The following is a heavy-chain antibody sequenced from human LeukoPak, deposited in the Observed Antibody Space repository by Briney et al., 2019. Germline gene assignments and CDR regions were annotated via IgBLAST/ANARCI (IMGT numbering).Heavy chain of an antibody. D-gene: IGHD3-10*01. J-gene: IGHJ4*02. CDR3: ARAVGGDGSGSL. Sequence: SETLSLTCTVSGGSISSSSYYWGWIRQPPGKGLEWIGYIYYRVTSDYNPSLKSRVTMSVDMSARQISLKLSSVTAADTAVYYCARAVGGDGSGSLWGPGTLVTVSS. CDR1: GGSISSSSYY. CDR2: IYYRVTS. V-gene: IGHV4-61*05.